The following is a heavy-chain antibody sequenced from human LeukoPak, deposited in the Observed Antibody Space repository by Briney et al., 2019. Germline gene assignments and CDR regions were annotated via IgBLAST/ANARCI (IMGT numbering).Heavy chain of an antibody. CDR1: GGSFSGYY. D-gene: IGHD6-6*01. CDR2: INHSGST. J-gene: IGHJ3*01. CDR3: VKVYSSSSRDAFDV. Sequence: SETLSLTCAVYGGSFSGYYWSWIRQPPGKGLEWIGEINHSGSTKYNASLESRVTMSVETSKNQFTLKLNSVTAADTAVYYCVKVYSSSSRDAFDVWGPGTMVTVSS. V-gene: IGHV4-34*01.